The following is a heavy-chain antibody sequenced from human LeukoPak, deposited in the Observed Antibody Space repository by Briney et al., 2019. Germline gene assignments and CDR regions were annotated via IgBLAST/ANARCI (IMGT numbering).Heavy chain of an antibody. Sequence: SETLSLTCAVYGGSFSGYYWSWIRQPPGKGLEWIGEINHSGSTNYNPSLKSRVTISVDTSKNQFSLKLSSVTAADTAVYYCAREGSSWSNWFDPWGQGTLVTVPS. CDR1: GGSFSGYY. J-gene: IGHJ5*02. V-gene: IGHV4-34*01. CDR3: AREGSSWSNWFDP. D-gene: IGHD6-13*01. CDR2: INHSGST.